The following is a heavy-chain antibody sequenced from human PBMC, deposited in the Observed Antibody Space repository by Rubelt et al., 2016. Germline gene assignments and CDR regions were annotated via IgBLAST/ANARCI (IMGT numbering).Heavy chain of an antibody. CDR3: ASSDKGARNY. Sequence: QVQLVQSGAEVKKPGASVKVSCKASGYTFTGYYMHWVRQAPGQGLEWMGWINPNSGGTKMAKKLKGRGTRTRETPSSKVYMELSRLRSDDTAVYYCASSDKGARNYWGQGTLVTVSS. V-gene: IGHV1-2*02. CDR2: INPNSGGT. CDR1: GYTFTGYY. J-gene: IGHJ4*02. D-gene: IGHD3-16*01.